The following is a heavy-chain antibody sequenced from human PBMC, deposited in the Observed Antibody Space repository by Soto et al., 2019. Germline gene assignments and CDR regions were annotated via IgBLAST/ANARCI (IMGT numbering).Heavy chain of an antibody. CDR2: IDGDVSTDGPTI. Sequence: EVQLVESGGGLVQPGGSLRISCAASGFIINRYWMHWVRQAPGKGLVWVSRIDGDVSTDGPTINYADSVRGRFTISRENAKITLYLQMNTRRAQDTGIYYSVRDSHGDYWGRGTLVTVSP. J-gene: IGHJ4*02. V-gene: IGHV3-74*01. CDR1: GFIINRYW. CDR3: VRDSHGDY.